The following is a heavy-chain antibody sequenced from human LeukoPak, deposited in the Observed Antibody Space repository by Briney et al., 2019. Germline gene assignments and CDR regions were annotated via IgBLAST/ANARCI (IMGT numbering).Heavy chain of an antibody. Sequence: SETPSLTCTVSGGSISNNYWNWIRLPPGKGLEWIGYIYYTGSTHYNPSLKSRVTISLDTSKSQFSLKLTSVTAADTAVYYCAKARDSNIWYPFDYWGQGTLVAVSS. D-gene: IGHD6-13*01. CDR3: AKARDSNIWYPFDY. V-gene: IGHV4-59*01. CDR1: GGSISNNY. CDR2: IYYTGST. J-gene: IGHJ4*02.